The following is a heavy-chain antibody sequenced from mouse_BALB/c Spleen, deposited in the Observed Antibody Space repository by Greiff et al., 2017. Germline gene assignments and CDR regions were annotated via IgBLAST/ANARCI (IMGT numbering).Heavy chain of an antibody. D-gene: IGHD1-1*01. CDR2: ISYSGST. V-gene: IGHV3-2*02. CDR1: GYSITSDYA. J-gene: IGHJ4*01. Sequence: EVKLQESGPGLVKPSQSLSLTCTVTGYSITSDYAWNWIRQFPGNKLEWMGYISYSGSTSYNPSLKSRISITRDTSKNQFFLQLNSVTTEDTATYYCARSSYYYGSSPMDYWGQGTSVTVSS. CDR3: ARSSYYYGSSPMDY.